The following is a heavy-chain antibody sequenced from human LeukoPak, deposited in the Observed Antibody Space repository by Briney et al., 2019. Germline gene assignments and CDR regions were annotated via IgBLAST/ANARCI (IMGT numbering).Heavy chain of an antibody. CDR1: GGSISSGGYY. CDR3: ARGDVVAATFADY. Sequence: SETLSLTCTVSGGSISSGGYYWSWIRQHPGKGLEWIGYIYYSGSTYFNPSLKSRVTISVDTSKNQFSLKLSSVTAADTAVYYCARGDVVAATFADYWGQGTLVTVSP. J-gene: IGHJ4*02. V-gene: IGHV4-31*03. D-gene: IGHD2-15*01. CDR2: IYYSGST.